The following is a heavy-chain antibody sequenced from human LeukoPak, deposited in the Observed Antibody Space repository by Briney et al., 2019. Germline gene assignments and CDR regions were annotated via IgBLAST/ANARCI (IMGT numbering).Heavy chain of an antibody. Sequence: PGGSLRLSCAASGFTFSSYAMSWVRQAPGKGLEWVSAISGSGGSTYYADSVKGRFTISRHNSKNTLYLQMNSLRAEDTAVYYCAKINYYGSGSYGYRYYFDYWGQGTLVTVSS. CDR3: AKINYYGSGSYGYRYYFDY. D-gene: IGHD3-10*01. J-gene: IGHJ4*02. V-gene: IGHV3-23*01. CDR1: GFTFSSYA. CDR2: ISGSGGST.